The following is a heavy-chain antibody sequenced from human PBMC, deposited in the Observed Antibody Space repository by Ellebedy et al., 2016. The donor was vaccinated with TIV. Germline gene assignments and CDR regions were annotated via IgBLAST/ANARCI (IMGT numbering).Heavy chain of an antibody. V-gene: IGHV1-3*01. Sequence: ASVKVSCKASGYTFTNYAMHWVRQAPGQRLEWMGWINAGNGHTKYSQKFQGRVTITRDTSTSTAYMELSSLRSEDTAVYYCAKDPYSFGYSWFDPWGQGTLVTVSS. J-gene: IGHJ5*02. D-gene: IGHD5-18*01. CDR2: INAGNGHT. CDR3: AKDPYSFGYSWFDP. CDR1: GYTFTNYA.